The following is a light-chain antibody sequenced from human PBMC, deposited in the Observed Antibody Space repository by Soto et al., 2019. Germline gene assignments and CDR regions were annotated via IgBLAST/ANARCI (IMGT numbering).Light chain of an antibody. V-gene: IGKV1-5*01. CDR1: QSISRL. J-gene: IGKJ5*01. Sequence: DIQMTQSPATLSASVGDRVTITCRASQSISRLLTWYQQKPGKAPKLLIYEASNLESGVPSRFSGSGSGTEFTLTIGGLQPDDFATYYCQQFNSYPITFGQGTRLEIK. CDR3: QQFNSYPIT. CDR2: EAS.